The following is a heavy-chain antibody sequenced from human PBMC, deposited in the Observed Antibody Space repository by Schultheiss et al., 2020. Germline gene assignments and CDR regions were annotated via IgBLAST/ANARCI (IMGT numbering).Heavy chain of an antibody. J-gene: IGHJ6*02. CDR1: GYTFTGYY. D-gene: IGHD1-1*01. CDR3: ANGTAMDV. CDR2: INPNSGGT. Sequence: ASVKVSCKASGYTFTGYYMHWVRQAPGQGLEWMGWINPNSGGTNYAQKFQGRVTITADKSTSTAYMELSSLRSDDTAVYYCANGTAMDVWGQGTTVTVSS. V-gene: IGHV1-2*02.